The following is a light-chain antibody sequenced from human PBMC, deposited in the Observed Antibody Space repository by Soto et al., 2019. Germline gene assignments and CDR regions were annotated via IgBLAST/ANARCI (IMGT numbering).Light chain of an antibody. J-gene: IGKJ1*01. CDR2: AAS. CDR3: QQYYSYPFT. CDR1: QGISSY. Sequence: IRMTQSPSSLSSSTGARVTITCRASQGISSYLAWYQQKPGKAPKLLIYAASTLQSGVPSSFSGSGSGTDFTLTISSLQSEDFATYYCQQYYSYPFTFGQGTKVEIK. V-gene: IGKV1-8*01.